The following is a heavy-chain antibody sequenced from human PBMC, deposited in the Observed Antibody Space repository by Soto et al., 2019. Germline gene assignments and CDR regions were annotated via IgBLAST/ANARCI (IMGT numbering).Heavy chain of an antibody. V-gene: IGHV1-69*13. Sequence: GASVKVSCKASGGTFSSYAISWVRQAPGQGLEWMGGIIPIFGTANYAQKFQGRVTITADESTSTAYMELSSLRSEDTAVYYCASNLYYYDSSGPDWSNAFDIWGQGTMVTVS. J-gene: IGHJ3*02. CDR1: GGTFSSYA. D-gene: IGHD3-22*01. CDR3: ASNLYYYDSSGPDWSNAFDI. CDR2: IIPIFGTA.